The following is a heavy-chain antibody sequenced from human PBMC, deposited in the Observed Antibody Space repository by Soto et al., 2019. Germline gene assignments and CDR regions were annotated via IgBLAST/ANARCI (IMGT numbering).Heavy chain of an antibody. J-gene: IGHJ4*02. CDR3: ARNNGDYEDY. CDR1: GFPVTSDNL. D-gene: IGHD4-17*01. V-gene: IGHV4-28*01. Sequence: SETLSLTCAVSGFPVTSDNLWGWIRQPPGKGLEWTGYIYNTESPSYNPSLKSRVTMSVDTSKNQFSLKLSSVTAVDTAVYYGARNNGDYEDYWGQGTLVTVSS. CDR2: IYNTESP.